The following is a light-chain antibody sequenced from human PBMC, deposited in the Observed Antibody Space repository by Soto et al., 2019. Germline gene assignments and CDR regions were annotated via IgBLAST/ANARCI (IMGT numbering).Light chain of an antibody. V-gene: IGLV2-14*01. Sequence: QSALTQPASVSGSPGQSITISCSGTRSDIGSYNYVSWYQQHPGRAPKLMLYEVSKRPSGVSNRFSGSKSGNTASLTISGLQADDEAEYYCNSRTSSGSSVFGGGTKLTVL. J-gene: IGLJ2*01. CDR3: NSRTSSGSSV. CDR1: RSDIGSYNY. CDR2: EVS.